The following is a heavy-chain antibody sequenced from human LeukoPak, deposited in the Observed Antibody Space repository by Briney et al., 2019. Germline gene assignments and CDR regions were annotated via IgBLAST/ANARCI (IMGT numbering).Heavy chain of an antibody. CDR1: GFTFSSYS. Sequence: GGSLRLSCAASGFTFSSYSMNWVRQAPGKGLEWVSYISSSSSTIYYAESVKGRFTISRDNSENTVSLEMNSLSTEDTAVYHCAKEESPYSTASFYMDAWGKGTMVTVSS. CDR2: ISSSSSTI. J-gene: IGHJ6*03. D-gene: IGHD6-6*01. CDR3: AKEESPYSTASFYMDA. V-gene: IGHV3-48*01.